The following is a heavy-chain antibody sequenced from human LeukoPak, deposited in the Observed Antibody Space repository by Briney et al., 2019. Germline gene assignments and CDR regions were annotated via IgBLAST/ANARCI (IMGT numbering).Heavy chain of an antibody. Sequence: GGSLTLSCAASGFTFSTYSMNWVRQAPGKGLEWVSSISGSSSYRYHADSVKGRFTISRDNAKNSLYLQMNSLKAEDTAVYYCASGNYDFDYWGQGTLVTVSS. D-gene: IGHD3-3*01. CDR3: ASGNYDFDY. J-gene: IGHJ4*02. V-gene: IGHV3-21*01. CDR2: ISGSSSYR. CDR1: GFTFSTYS.